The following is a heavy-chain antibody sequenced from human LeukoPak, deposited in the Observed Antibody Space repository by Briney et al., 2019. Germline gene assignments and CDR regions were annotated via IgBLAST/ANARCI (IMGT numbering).Heavy chain of an antibody. D-gene: IGHD3-22*01. V-gene: IGHV4-59*01. Sequence: SETLSLTCTISGGSFSSYYWSWIRQPPGKGLEWIGYIYYSGTTNYNPSLRSRVTISIDTSKNQFSLKLSSVTAADTAVYYCARGTYYNDQTGFGCWGQGTLVTVAS. CDR3: ARGTYYNDQTGFGC. J-gene: IGHJ4*02. CDR1: GGSFSSYY. CDR2: IYYSGTT.